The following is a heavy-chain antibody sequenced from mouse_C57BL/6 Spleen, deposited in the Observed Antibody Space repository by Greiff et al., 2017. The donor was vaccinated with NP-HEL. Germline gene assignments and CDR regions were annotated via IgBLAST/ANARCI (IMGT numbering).Heavy chain of an antibody. J-gene: IGHJ2*01. Sequence: EVKLQESGPELVKPGASVKISCKASGYSFTDYNMNWVKQSNGKSLEWIGVINPNYGTTSYNQKFKGKATLTVDQSSSTAYMQLNSLTSEDSAVYYCARVGGGYDDGAFDYWGQGTTLTVSS. CDR2: INPNYGTT. V-gene: IGHV1-39*01. CDR1: GYSFTDYN. D-gene: IGHD2-2*01. CDR3: ARVGGGYDDGAFDY.